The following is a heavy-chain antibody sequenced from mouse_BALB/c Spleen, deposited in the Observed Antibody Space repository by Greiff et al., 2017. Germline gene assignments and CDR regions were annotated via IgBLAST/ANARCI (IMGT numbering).Heavy chain of an antibody. V-gene: IGHV1-54*03. CDR2: INPGSGGT. CDR1: GYAFTNYL. J-gene: IGHJ2*01. D-gene: IGHD2-5*01. CDR3: ARCAAVRGYYFDY. Sequence: VKLMESGAELVRPGTSVKVSCKASGYAFTNYLIEWVKQRPGQGLEWIGVINPGSGGTNYNEKFKGKATLTADKSSSTAYMQLSSLTSDDSAVYFCARCAAVRGYYFDYWGQGTTLTVSS.